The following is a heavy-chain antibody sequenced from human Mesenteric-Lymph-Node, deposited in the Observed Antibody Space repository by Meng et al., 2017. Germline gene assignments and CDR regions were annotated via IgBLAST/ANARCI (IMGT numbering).Heavy chain of an antibody. J-gene: IGHJ6*02. CDR2: INPGDSTL. V-gene: IGHV5-51*01. Sequence: GESLKISCKGSGYSFTTNWIGWVRQMPGKGLELMGIINPGDSTLRYSPSFQGQVTISADKSITTAYLQWSSLKASDTAMYYCARQGYSNSYFYSYSMDVWGQGTTVTVSS. CDR3: ARQGYSNSYFYSYSMDV. D-gene: IGHD4-11*01. CDR1: GYSFTTNW.